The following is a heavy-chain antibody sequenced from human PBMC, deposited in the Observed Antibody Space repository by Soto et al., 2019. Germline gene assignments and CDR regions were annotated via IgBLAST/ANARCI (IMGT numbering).Heavy chain of an antibody. D-gene: IGHD3-22*01. Sequence: GGSLRLSCAASGFTFSDFYMSWIRQAPGKGLEWVSYISSSSSHTPYADSVKGRFTTSRDNAKNSLYLQMNSLRGEDTAVYYCEKEAGQPYNSLDVWGQGTTVTVPS. J-gene: IGHJ6*02. V-gene: IGHV3-11*06. CDR2: ISSSSSHT. CDR1: GFTFSDFY. CDR3: EKEAGQPYNSLDV.